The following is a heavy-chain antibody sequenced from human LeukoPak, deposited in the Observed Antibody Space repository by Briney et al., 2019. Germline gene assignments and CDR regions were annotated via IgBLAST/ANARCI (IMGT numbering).Heavy chain of an antibody. CDR1: GGSFSGYY. CDR2: INHSGST. V-gene: IGHV4-34*01. CDR3: ARATYCSSSSCPPSVRPYYFDY. Sequence: KPSETLSLTCAVYGGSFSGYYWSWIRQPPGKGLEWIGEINHSGSTNYNPSLKSRVTISVDTSKNQFSLKLSSVIAADTAVYYCARATYCSSSSCPPSVRPYYFDYWGQGTLVTVSS. D-gene: IGHD2-2*01. J-gene: IGHJ4*02.